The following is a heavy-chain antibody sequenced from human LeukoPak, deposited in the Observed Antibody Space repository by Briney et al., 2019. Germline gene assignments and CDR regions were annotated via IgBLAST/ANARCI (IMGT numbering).Heavy chain of an antibody. D-gene: IGHD3-3*01. V-gene: IGHV3-30*18. Sequence: GGSLRLSCAASGFTFSSYGMHWVRQAPGKGLEWVAVISYDGSNKYYADSVKGRFTISRDNSKYTLYLQVNSLRADDTAVYYCAKQQAGTYYGAEGWFDPWGQGTLVTVSS. CDR1: GFTFSSYG. CDR3: AKQQAGTYYGAEGWFDP. J-gene: IGHJ5*02. CDR2: ISYDGSNK.